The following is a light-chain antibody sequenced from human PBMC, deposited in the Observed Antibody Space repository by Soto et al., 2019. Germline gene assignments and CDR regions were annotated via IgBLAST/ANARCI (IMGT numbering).Light chain of an antibody. V-gene: IGLV2-14*01. CDR3: SSYTRSSLVV. CDR1: SSDIGGYIY. J-gene: IGLJ2*01. Sequence: QSALTQPASVSGSPGQSITISCTGTSSDIGGYIYVSWYQQHPGKAPKLMIYDVSNRPSGVSDRFSASKSGNTASLTISGLQAEDEADYYCSSYTRSSLVVFGGGTKLTVL. CDR2: DVS.